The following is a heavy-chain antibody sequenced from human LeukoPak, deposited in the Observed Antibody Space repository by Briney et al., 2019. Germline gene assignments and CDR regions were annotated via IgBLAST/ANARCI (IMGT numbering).Heavy chain of an antibody. CDR1: GFTFSSYW. CDR2: IKQDGSEK. J-gene: IGHJ6*03. V-gene: IGHV3-7*01. CDR3: ARDEIVVVPAAKGGYYYYYMDV. Sequence: GGSLRLSCAASGFTFSSYWMSWVRQAPGKGLEWVANIKQDGSEKYYVDSVKGRFTISRDNAKNSLYLQMNSLRAEDTAVYYCARDEIVVVPAAKGGYYYYYMDVWGKGTTVTVSS. D-gene: IGHD2-2*01.